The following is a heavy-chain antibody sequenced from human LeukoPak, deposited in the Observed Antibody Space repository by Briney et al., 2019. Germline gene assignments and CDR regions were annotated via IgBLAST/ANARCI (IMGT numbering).Heavy chain of an antibody. CDR2: ISGSGGST. V-gene: IGHV3-23*01. D-gene: IGHD6-6*01. Sequence: TGGSLRLSCAASGFTFSSYAMSWVRQAPGKGLEWASAISGSGGSTYYADSVKGRFAISRDNSKNTLYLQMNSLRAEDTAVYYCAKGIAARPEYYFDYWGQGTLVTVSS. J-gene: IGHJ4*02. CDR1: GFTFSSYA. CDR3: AKGIAARPEYYFDY.